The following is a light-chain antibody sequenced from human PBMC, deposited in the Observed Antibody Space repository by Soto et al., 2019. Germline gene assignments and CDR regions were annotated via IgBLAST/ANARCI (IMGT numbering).Light chain of an antibody. J-gene: IGKJ5*01. V-gene: IGKV3-11*01. Sequence: EVVLTQSPVTLSLSPGERATLSCRASQSFRGLLAWYQQKPGQAPRLLTYDAYNRATGIPPRFSGSGSGTDFTLTISSLEPEDSAVYYCQQRHMWPITFGQGTRLVIK. CDR2: DAY. CDR3: QQRHMWPIT. CDR1: QSFRGL.